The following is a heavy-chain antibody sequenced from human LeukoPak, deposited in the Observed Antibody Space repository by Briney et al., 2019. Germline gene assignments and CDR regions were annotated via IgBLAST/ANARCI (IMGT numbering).Heavy chain of an antibody. J-gene: IGHJ3*01. CDR1: GFTFSSNA. Sequence: AGSLRLSCAASGFTFSSNAMSWVRQAPGKGLEWVSTISGNYGSTYYADSVKGRFTISRDNFKNTVFLRMNSLRAEDTAVYYCAKVVLLLTASDAFDFWGQGTKVTVSS. CDR3: AKVVLLLTASDAFDF. D-gene: IGHD2-21*02. V-gene: IGHV3-23*01. CDR2: ISGNYGST.